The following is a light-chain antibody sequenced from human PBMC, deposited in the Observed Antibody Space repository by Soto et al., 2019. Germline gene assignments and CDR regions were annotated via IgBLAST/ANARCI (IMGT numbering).Light chain of an antibody. Sequence: QLVLTQPPSASGTPGQRVTISCSGSSSNIGSNTVNWYQQLPGTAPKLLIRSDNHRPSGVPDRFSGSKSGTSASLAISGLQSEDEADYYCAAWDDSLNGLYVFGTGTKVTVL. V-gene: IGLV1-44*01. J-gene: IGLJ1*01. CDR1: SSNIGSNT. CDR2: SDN. CDR3: AAWDDSLNGLYV.